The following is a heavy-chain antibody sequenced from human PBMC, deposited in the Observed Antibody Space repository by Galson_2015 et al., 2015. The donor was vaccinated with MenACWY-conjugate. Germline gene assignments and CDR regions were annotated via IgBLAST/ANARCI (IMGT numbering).Heavy chain of an antibody. V-gene: IGHV3-30*18. Sequence: SLRLSCAASGFTFSSYGMHWVRQAPGKGLEWVAVISYDGSNKYYADSVKGRFTISRDNSKNTLYPQMNSLRAEDTAVYYCAKGDAFDIWGQGTMVTVSS. CDR1: GFTFSSYG. CDR2: ISYDGSNK. CDR3: AKGDAFDI. J-gene: IGHJ3*02.